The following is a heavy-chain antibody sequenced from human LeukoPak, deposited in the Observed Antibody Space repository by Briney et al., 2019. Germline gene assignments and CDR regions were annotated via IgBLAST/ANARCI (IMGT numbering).Heavy chain of an antibody. CDR2: MRRDGNEI. D-gene: IGHD3-10*02. Sequence: GGSLRLSCAVSGIIFSSYSMNWVRQAPGKGLEWVANMRRDGNEIYYLDSVRGRFTISRDNAKNSLYLQMNSLRAEDTAVYYCARLCWGTQLAGFDSWGQGTLVTVSS. CDR3: ARLCWGTQLAGFDS. J-gene: IGHJ4*02. CDR1: GIIFSSYS. V-gene: IGHV3-7*01.